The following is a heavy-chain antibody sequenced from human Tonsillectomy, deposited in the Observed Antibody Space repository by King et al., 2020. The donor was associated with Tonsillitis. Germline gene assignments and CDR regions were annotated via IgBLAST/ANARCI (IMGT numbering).Heavy chain of an antibody. CDR2: ISYDGSNK. D-gene: IGHD2-2*01. J-gene: IGHJ6*02. CDR3: ARESWVRYCSSTSCYPGMDV. CDR1: GFTFSSYA. V-gene: IGHV3-30*04. Sequence: VQLVESGGGVVQPGRSLRLSCAASGFTFSSYAMHWVRQAPGKGLEWVAVISYDGSNKYYADSVKGRFTISRDNSKNTLCLQMNSLRAEDTAVYYCARESWVRYCSSTSCYPGMDVWGQGTTVTVSS.